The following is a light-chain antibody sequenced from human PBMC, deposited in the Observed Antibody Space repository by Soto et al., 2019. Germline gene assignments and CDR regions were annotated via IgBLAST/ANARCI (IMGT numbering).Light chain of an antibody. CDR3: QQYNSYSPYT. Sequence: DIQMTQSPSTLSASVGDRVTITCRASQSISSWLAWYKRKPGKAPKLLIYKASSLETGVPSWFIGSGSGKEFTLTIVNLQADDYATYYCQQYNSYSPYTLGQGTKLEIK. CDR2: KAS. J-gene: IGKJ2*01. CDR1: QSISSW. V-gene: IGKV1-5*03.